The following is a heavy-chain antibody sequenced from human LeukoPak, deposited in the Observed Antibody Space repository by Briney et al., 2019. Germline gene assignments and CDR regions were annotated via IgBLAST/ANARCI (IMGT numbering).Heavy chain of an antibody. V-gene: IGHV1-2*02. CDR3: ATQGDYGDAFDI. CDR1: GYTFTGYY. Sequence: ASVKVSCKASGYTFTGYYMHWVRQAPGQGLEWMGWINPNSGGTNYAQKFQGRVTMTRDTSISTAYMEMSRLRSDDTAVYYCATQGDYGDAFDIWGQGTMVTVSS. CDR2: INPNSGGT. J-gene: IGHJ3*02. D-gene: IGHD4-17*01.